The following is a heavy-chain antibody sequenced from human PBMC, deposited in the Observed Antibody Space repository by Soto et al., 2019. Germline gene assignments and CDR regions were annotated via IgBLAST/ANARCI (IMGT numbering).Heavy chain of an antibody. CDR3: AMTHLRETSGYRHFDL. CDR1: GFTLSNYW. Sequence: EVQLVESGGGLVQPGGSLRLSCAASGFTLSNYWMSWVRQAPGKGLEWGANINQDGSEKHYVDSAKGRFTISRDNARSSLYLQMNSLSAEDTAVFYCAMTHLRETSGYRHFDLWGRFTLVAVSS. V-gene: IGHV3-7*05. J-gene: IGHJ2*01. CDR2: INQDGSEK. D-gene: IGHD3-22*01.